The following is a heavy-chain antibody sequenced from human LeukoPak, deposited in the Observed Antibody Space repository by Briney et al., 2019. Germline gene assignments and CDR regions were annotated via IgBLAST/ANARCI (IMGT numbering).Heavy chain of an antibody. CDR3: ARQRITMVRGAPYFDY. CDR2: IYYSGST. V-gene: IGHV4-59*08. Sequence: SETLSLTCTVSGGSISSYYWSWIRQPPGKGLEWIGYIYYSGSTNYNPSLKSRVTISVDTSKNQFSLKLSSVTAADRAVYYCARQRITMVRGAPYFDYWGQGTLVTVSS. D-gene: IGHD3-10*01. J-gene: IGHJ4*02. CDR1: GGSISSYY.